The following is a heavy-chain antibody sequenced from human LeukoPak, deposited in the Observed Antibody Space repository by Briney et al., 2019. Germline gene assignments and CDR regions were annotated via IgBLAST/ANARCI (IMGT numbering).Heavy chain of an antibody. V-gene: IGHV1-8*03. CDR2: MNPNSGNT. D-gene: IGHD3-22*01. CDR3: PRAPSDSSGYSSYYYYMDV. CDR1: GYTFTSYD. Sequence: ASVKVSCKASGYTFTSYDINWVRQATGQGLEWMGWMNPNSGNTGYAQKFQGRVTITRNTSISTAYMELSSLRSEDTAVYYCPRAPSDSSGYSSYYYYMDVWGKGTTVTVSS. J-gene: IGHJ6*03.